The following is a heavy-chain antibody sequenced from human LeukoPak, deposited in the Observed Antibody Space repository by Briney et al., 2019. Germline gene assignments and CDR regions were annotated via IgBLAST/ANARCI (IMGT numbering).Heavy chain of an antibody. CDR2: TNSDGSST. V-gene: IGHV3-74*01. Sequence: GGSLRLSCAASGLTFSSYWMHWVRQAPGEGLVWVSRTNSDGSSTSYADSVKGRFTISRDNAKNTLYLQMNSLRAEDTAVYYCAKDSTATIQPFGYWGQGALVTVSS. CDR3: AKDSTATIQPFGY. D-gene: IGHD5-24*01. J-gene: IGHJ4*02. CDR1: GLTFSSYW.